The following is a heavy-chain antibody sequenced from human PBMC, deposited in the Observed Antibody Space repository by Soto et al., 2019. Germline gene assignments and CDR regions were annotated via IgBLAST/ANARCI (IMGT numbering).Heavy chain of an antibody. D-gene: IGHD3-10*01. V-gene: IGHV3-48*02. CDR2: ISSSSSTI. Sequence: LRLSCAASGFTFSSYSMNWVRQAPGKGLEWVSYISSSSSTIYYADSVKGRFTISRDNAKNSLYLQMNSLRDEDTAVYYCARDNERFGGTYGMDVWGQGTTVTVSS. CDR3: ARDNERFGGTYGMDV. CDR1: GFTFSSYS. J-gene: IGHJ6*02.